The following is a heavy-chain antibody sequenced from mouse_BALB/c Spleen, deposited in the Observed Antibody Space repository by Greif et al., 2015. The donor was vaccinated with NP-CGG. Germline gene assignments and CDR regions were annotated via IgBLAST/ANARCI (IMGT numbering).Heavy chain of an antibody. Sequence: ESGPGLVKPSQSLSLTCSVTGYSITSGYYWNWIRQFPGNKLEWMGYISYDGSNNYNPSLKSRISITRDTSKNQFFLKLNSVTTEDTATYYCANGNYWGQGTTLTVSS. J-gene: IGHJ2*01. CDR2: ISYDGSN. CDR1: GYSITSGYY. V-gene: IGHV3-6*02. CDR3: ANGNY. D-gene: IGHD2-1*01.